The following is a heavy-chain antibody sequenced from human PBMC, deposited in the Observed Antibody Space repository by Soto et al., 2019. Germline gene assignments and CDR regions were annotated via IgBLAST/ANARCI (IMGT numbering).Heavy chain of an antibody. D-gene: IGHD5-12*01. J-gene: IGHJ5*02. CDR2: INPSGGST. Sequence: QVQLVQSGAEVKKPGASVKVSCKASGYTFTSYYMHWVRQAPGQGLEWMGIINPSGGSTSYAQKFQGRVTMTRDTSTSTVYMELSSLRSEDTAVYYCAREPLRGVANSGLNPFDPWGQGTLVTVSS. CDR1: GYTFTSYY. V-gene: IGHV1-46*01. CDR3: AREPLRGVANSGLNPFDP.